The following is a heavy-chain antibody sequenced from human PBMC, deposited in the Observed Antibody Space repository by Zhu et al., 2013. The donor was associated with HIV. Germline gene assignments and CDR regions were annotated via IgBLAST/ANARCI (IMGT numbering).Heavy chain of an antibody. D-gene: IGHD4-17*01. CDR2: INPDSGDT. V-gene: IGHV1-2*02. J-gene: IGHJ4*02. CDR3: ARDTTTVANTFDY. Sequence: QGLEWMGWINPDSGDTDYAQKFQGRVTMTRDTSITTAYMELSRLRSDDTAVYYCARDTTTVANTFDYWGQGTPVTVSS.